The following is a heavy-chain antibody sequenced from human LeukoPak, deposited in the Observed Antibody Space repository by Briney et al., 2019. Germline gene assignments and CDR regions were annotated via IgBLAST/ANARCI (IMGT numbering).Heavy chain of an antibody. J-gene: IGHJ4*02. V-gene: IGHV4-34*01. CDR1: GGSFSGSY. D-gene: IGHD3-16*01. CDR2: INHSGST. CDR3: TRSPPPGATAYGVVDF. Sequence: SETLSLTCVVYGGSFSGSYWSWIRQPPGKGLEWIGEINHSGSTNYNPSLKSRVTISIDTSKNQFSLKLRSVTAADTAVYYCTRSPPPGATAYGVVDFWGQGTLVTVSS.